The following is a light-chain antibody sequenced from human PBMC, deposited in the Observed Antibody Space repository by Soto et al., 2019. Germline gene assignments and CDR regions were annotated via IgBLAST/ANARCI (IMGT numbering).Light chain of an antibody. CDR2: GAS. J-gene: IGKJ5*01. V-gene: IGKV3-20*01. Sequence: EVMLTQSPYTLSFSPGERATLSCRASHSVSSSYLAWYQQKPGQAPRLLIYGASSRATGIPDRFSGSGSGTDFTLTISRLEPEDFAVYYCQQYGSSPPITFGQGTRLEI. CDR3: QQYGSSPPIT. CDR1: HSVSSSY.